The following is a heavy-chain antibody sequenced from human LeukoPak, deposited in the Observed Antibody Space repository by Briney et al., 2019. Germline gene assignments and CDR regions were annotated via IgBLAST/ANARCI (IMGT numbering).Heavy chain of an antibody. V-gene: IGHV3-30*18. D-gene: IGHD3-9*01. CDR3: AKELEYFDTLTGWDQGGVDY. CDR2: ISFDGSNE. Sequence: GRSLRLSCAASGFNFSNYGMHWVRQAPGKGLEWVTTISFDGSNELYANSVKGRFTISRDNSKNTLYLQLNSLRHEDTAVYFCAKELEYFDTLTGWDQGGVDYWGQGTLVTVSS. J-gene: IGHJ4*02. CDR1: GFNFSNYG.